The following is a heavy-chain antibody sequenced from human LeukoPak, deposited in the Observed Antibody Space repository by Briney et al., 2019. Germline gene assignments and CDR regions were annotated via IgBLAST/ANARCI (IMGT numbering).Heavy chain of an antibody. CDR3: ARTYGYSYGPSYYFDY. J-gene: IGHJ4*02. CDR1: GGSISHYY. Sequence: SETLSLTCAVYGGSISHYYWSWIRQSPGKGLECIGEINHSGSTNYNPSLKSRVTISVDTSKNQFSLKLSSVTAADTAVYYCARTYGYSYGPSYYFDYWGQGTLVTVSS. V-gene: IGHV4-34*01. CDR2: INHSGST. D-gene: IGHD5-18*01.